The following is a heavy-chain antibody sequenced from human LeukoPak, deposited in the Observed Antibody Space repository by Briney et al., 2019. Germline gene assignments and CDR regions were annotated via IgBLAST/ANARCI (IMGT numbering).Heavy chain of an antibody. V-gene: IGHV3-11*06. J-gene: IGHJ4*02. D-gene: IGHD3-9*01. CDR1: GFTFSDYY. Sequence: GGSLRLSCAASGFTFSDYYMSWIRQAPGKGLEWVSYISSSSSYTNYADSVKGRFTISRDNAKNSLYLQMNSLRAEDMAVYYCARGGKGDILTGHFDYWGQGTLVTVSS. CDR2: ISSSSSYT. CDR3: ARGGKGDILTGHFDY.